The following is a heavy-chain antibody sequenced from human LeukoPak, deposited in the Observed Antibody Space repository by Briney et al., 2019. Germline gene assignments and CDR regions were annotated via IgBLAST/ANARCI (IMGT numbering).Heavy chain of an antibody. CDR3: ARKNLPGAFDI. D-gene: IGHD1-14*01. CDR2: IYHSGST. CDR1: GGSISSGGYY. V-gene: IGHV4-30-2*01. Sequence: PSETLSLTCTVSGGSISSGGYYWSWIRQPPGKGLEWIGYIYHSGSTYYNPSLKSRVTISVDRSKNQFSLKLSSVTAADTAVYYCARKNLPGAFDIWGQGTMVTVSS. J-gene: IGHJ3*02.